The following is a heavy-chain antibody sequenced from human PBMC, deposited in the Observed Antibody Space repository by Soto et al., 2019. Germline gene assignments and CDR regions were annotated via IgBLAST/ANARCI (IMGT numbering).Heavy chain of an antibody. CDR2: IKSKADGSTT. J-gene: IGHJ4*02. CDR3: AIPRRMSHGYAY. V-gene: IGHV3-15*01. D-gene: IGHD3-16*01. Sequence: EVQLVASVGGLVKPGGSLSLSCAGTGITLSNAWMTWVRQAPGKGLEWVGRIKSKADGSTTQYGSPVKDRFIIPRDDSEKTLDLHIHSLKVEDRAVYYCAIPRRMSHGYAYWGPGIRVSVSS. CDR1: GITLSNAW.